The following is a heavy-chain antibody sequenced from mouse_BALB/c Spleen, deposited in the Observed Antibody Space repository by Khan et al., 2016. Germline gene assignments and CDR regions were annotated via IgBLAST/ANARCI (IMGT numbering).Heavy chain of an antibody. CDR1: GYTFPTYW. J-gene: IGHJ2*01. CDR2: INPSTGYT. CDR3: ARGLDY. Sequence: QVQLQQSGAELAKPGASVKMSCKASGYTFPTYWMHWVKQRPGQGLEWIGYINPSTGYTEYNQKFKDKATLTADKSSSTAYMQLSSLASEDSAVYYCARGLDYWGQNTTLTVSS. V-gene: IGHV1-7*01.